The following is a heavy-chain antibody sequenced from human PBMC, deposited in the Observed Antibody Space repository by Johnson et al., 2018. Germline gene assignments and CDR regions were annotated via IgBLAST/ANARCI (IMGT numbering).Heavy chain of an antibody. D-gene: IGHD1-1*01. CDR1: GFIFSNSA. CDR2: ISYDGSTE. V-gene: IGHV3-30-3*01. Sequence: QVQLVEAGGGVVEPGRSLRLSCAASGFIFSNSAMHWVRQAPGKGLEWVAVISYDGSTEYYADSVKGRFTISRDNSKNTLFLQMNSLRVEDTTVYYCARSQSHWNDALDYWGQGTLVTVSS. CDR3: ARSQSHWNDALDY. J-gene: IGHJ4*02.